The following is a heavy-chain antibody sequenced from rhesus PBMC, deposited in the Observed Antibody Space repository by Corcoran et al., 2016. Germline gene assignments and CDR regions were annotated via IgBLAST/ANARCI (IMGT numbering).Heavy chain of an antibody. CDR3: ASVQFLEGLGDFDY. Sequence: QVQLQESGPGLVKPSETLSLTCAVSGYSISSGYGWSWIRQSPGKGREWIGYFGGRRASTHYHPSLKIRVTISKDPSRNQFSLKLSSVPAADAAVYYCASVQFLEGLGDFDYWGQGVLVTVSS. V-gene: IGHV4-127*01. CDR2: FGGRRAST. CDR1: GYSISSGYG. J-gene: IGHJ4*01. D-gene: IGHD3-3*01.